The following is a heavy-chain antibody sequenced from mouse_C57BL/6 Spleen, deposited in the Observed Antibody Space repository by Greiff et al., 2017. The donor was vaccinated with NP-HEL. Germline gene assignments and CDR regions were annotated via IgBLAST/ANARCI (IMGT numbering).Heavy chain of an antibody. CDR2: FYPGSGSI. V-gene: IGHV1-62-2*01. CDR3: ARHEGDGYYLDYAMDY. J-gene: IGHJ4*01. D-gene: IGHD2-3*01. CDR1: GYTFTEYT. Sequence: QVQLKESGAELVKPGASVKLSCKASGYTFTEYTIHWVKQRSGQGLEWIGWFYPGSGSIKYNEKFKDKATLTADKSSSTVYMELSRFTSEDSAVYFCARHEGDGYYLDYAMDYWGQGTSVTVSS.